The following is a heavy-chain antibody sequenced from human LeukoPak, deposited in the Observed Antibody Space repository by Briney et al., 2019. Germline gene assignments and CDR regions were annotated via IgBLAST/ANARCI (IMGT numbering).Heavy chain of an antibody. J-gene: IGHJ4*02. CDR3: ARHLSGVTGYTYGRGIDY. V-gene: IGHV3-7*01. CDR1: GFTFSSYW. CDR2: INKDGSEK. D-gene: IGHD5-18*01. Sequence: GGSLRLSCAASGFTFSSYWMSWVRQAPGKGLEWVANINKDGSEKYYVDCVKGRFTISRDNAKTSLYLQMNSLRAEDTAVYYCARHLSGVTGYTYGRGIDYWGQGTLVTVSS.